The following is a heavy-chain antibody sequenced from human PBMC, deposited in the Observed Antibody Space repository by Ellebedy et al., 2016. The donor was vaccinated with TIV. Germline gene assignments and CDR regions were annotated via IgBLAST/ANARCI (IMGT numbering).Heavy chain of an antibody. CDR3: VRVLQGTFTLAIDQ. CDR1: GFSISSHR. Sequence: GESLKISCAASGFSISSHRMHWVRQAAGKGLVWVSHISSDGSDTSYADSVKGRFTISRDNAENTLSLQLNSLRVEDTAVYYCVRVLQGTFTLAIDQWGQGTLVTVSS. V-gene: IGHV3-74*01. J-gene: IGHJ4*02. D-gene: IGHD2/OR15-2a*01. CDR2: ISSDGSDT.